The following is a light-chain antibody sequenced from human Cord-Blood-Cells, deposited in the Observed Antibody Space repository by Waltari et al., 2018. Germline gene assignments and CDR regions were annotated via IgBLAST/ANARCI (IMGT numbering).Light chain of an antibody. Sequence: EIVLTQSPGTLSLSPGERDPLSCRASQSVSSSYLAWYQKKPGQAPRLLIYGASSRATGIPDRFSGSGSGTDFTLTISRLEPEDFAVYYCQQYGSSITFGQGTRLEIK. J-gene: IGKJ5*01. CDR3: QQYGSSIT. V-gene: IGKV3-20*01. CDR1: QSVSSSY. CDR2: GAS.